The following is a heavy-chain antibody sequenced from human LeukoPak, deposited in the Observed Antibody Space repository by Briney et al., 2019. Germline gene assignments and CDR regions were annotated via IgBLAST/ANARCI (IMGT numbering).Heavy chain of an antibody. Sequence: SETLSLTCTVSGLSIASGSYWGWIRQPPGKGLEWIGSIHHSGNTYYNPSLKSRVTISVDTSKNQFSLKLNSVTAADTAVYSCARPQCSGTSCFFGNYLDYWGQGTLVTVSS. J-gene: IGHJ4*02. V-gene: IGHV4-38-2*02. CDR2: IHHSGNT. CDR3: ARPQCSGTSCFFGNYLDY. D-gene: IGHD2-2*01. CDR1: GLSIASGSY.